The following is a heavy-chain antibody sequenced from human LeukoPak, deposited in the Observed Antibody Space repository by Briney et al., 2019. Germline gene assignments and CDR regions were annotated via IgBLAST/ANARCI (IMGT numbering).Heavy chain of an antibody. D-gene: IGHD3-22*01. Sequence: PGGSLRLSCAASGFTFSSYAMSWVRQAPGKGLDWVSAISGSGGSTYYADSVKGRFTISRDNSKNTLSLQMNSLRAEDTAVYYCAKDPVPYSSDSSGHAFDYWGQGTLVTVSS. V-gene: IGHV3-23*01. CDR2: ISGSGGST. J-gene: IGHJ4*02. CDR1: GFTFSSYA. CDR3: AKDPVPYSSDSSGHAFDY.